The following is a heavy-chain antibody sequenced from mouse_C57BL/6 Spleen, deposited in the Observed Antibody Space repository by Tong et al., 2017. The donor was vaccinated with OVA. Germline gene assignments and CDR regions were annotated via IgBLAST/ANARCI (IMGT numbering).Heavy chain of an antibody. CDR1: GYTFTSYW. J-gene: IGHJ4*01. V-gene: IGHV1-5*01. CDR2: IYPGNSDT. D-gene: IGHD2-14*01. CDR3: TREGTIGTTRSMDY. Sequence: EVQLQESGTVLSRPGASVKMSCKASGYTFTSYWMHWVKQRPGQGLEWIGAIYPGNSDTSYNQKFKGKAKLTAVTSTSTACMELSSLTNEDSAVYYCTREGTIGTTRSMDYWGQGTSVTVSS.